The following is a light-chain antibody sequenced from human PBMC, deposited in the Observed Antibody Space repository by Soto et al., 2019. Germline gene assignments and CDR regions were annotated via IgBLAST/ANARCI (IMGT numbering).Light chain of an antibody. CDR3: QKYNTATRT. J-gene: IGKJ4*01. CDR2: AAS. Sequence: IQMTQSPSALSASVGDRVTITCRASQDIRHFLAWYQHKPGRVPKLLIYAASTLQSGVPSRFSGSGSGTDFILTISSLQPEDAAIYSCQKYNTATRTFGGGTTVEN. V-gene: IGKV1-27*01. CDR1: QDIRHF.